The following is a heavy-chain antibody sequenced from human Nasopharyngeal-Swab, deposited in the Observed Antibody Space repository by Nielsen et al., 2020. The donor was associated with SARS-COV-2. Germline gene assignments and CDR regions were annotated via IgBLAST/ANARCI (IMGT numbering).Heavy chain of an antibody. CDR2: ISGSGGST. J-gene: IGHJ6*02. CDR1: GFTFSSYA. Sequence: GGSLRLSCAASGFTFSSYAMSWVRQAPGKGLEWVSTISGSGGSTYHADSVKGRFTISRDNSKNTLYLQMNSLRAEDTAVYYCAKSRVGGPYYYYGMDVWGQGTTVTVSS. CDR3: AKSRVGGPYYYYGMDV. V-gene: IGHV3-23*01. D-gene: IGHD3-16*01.